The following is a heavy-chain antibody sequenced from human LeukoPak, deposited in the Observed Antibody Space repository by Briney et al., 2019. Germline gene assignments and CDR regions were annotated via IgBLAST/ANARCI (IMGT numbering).Heavy chain of an antibody. J-gene: IGHJ5*02. CDR2: INAGNGNT. D-gene: IGHD4-17*01. V-gene: IGHV1-3*01. CDR3: ARNGDYEALDP. Sequence: ASVKVSCKASGYTFTSYDINWVRQATGQGLEWMGWINAGNGNTKYSQKFQGRVTVTRDTSASTAYMELSSLRSEDTAVYYCARNGDYEALDPWGQGTLVTVSS. CDR1: GYTFTSYD.